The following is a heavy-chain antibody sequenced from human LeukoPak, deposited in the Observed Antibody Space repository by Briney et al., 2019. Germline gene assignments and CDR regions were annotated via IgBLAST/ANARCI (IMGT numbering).Heavy chain of an antibody. Sequence: GGSLRLSCAASGFTFSNAWMNWVRQAPGKGLEWAGRIRTQGNGGTADCAAPMKGRCTISRDDSKNTLYLQMDSLKIEDTAVYYCTTRVVTTNDYWGQGTLVTVSS. V-gene: IGHV3-15*01. CDR3: TTRVVTTNDY. D-gene: IGHD2-21*02. J-gene: IGHJ4*02. CDR1: GFTFSNAW. CDR2: IRTQGNGGTA.